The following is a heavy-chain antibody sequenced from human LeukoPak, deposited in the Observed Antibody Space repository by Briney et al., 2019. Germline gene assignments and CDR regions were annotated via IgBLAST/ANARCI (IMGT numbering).Heavy chain of an antibody. CDR3: ARFDVKMVRGVIPPPFDY. D-gene: IGHD3-10*01. Sequence: GASVKVSCKASGYTFTSYYMHWVRQAPGQGLEWMGWISGYNVNTNYAQKFQGRVSMSTDTSTSAAYMELRSLRSDDTAVYYCARFDVKMVRGVIPPPFDYWGQGTLVTVSS. CDR2: ISGYNVNT. CDR1: GYTFTSYY. V-gene: IGHV1-18*04. J-gene: IGHJ4*02.